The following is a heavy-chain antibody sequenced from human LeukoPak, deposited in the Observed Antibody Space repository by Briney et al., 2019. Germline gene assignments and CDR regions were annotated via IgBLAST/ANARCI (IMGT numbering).Heavy chain of an antibody. J-gene: IGHJ4*02. CDR2: IRYDGSNK. CDR1: GFTFSSYG. V-gene: IGHV3-30*02. Sequence: GGSLRLSCAASGFTFSSYGMHWVGQAPGQGLEGVAFIRYDGSNKYYADSVKGRFTISRDNSKNTLYLQMNSLRAEDTAVYYCATLSLYYGSGSPHDYWGQGTLVTVSS. CDR3: ATLSLYYGSGSPHDY. D-gene: IGHD3-10*01.